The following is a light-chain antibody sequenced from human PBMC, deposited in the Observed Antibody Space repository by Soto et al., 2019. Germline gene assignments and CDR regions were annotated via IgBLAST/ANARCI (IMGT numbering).Light chain of an antibody. Sequence: DIHMTQSPSTLSSSVGAIVIITFRASQTISSWLAWYQQKPGKAPKLLIYKASTLKSGVPSRFSGSGSGTEFTLTINSLQPDDFATYYCQHSNSYSEAFGQGTKVDIK. CDR3: QHSNSYSEA. J-gene: IGKJ1*01. V-gene: IGKV1-5*03. CDR1: QTISSW. CDR2: KAS.